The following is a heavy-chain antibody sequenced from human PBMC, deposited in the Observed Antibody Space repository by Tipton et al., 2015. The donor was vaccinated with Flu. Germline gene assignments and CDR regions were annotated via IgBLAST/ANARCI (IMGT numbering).Heavy chain of an antibody. CDR2: LYTGGRT. D-gene: IGHD4-17*01. V-gene: IGHV3-66*02. Sequence: GSLRLSCAASGFTIDQNYMSWVRQAPGKGLEWVSVLYTGGRTYYADSVRGRFTISRDTSKNTLYLQMNSLRTEDTALYYCAKDFQAVTVLPLDYWGQGILVTVSS. CDR3: AKDFQAVTVLPLDY. J-gene: IGHJ4*02. CDR1: GFTIDQNY.